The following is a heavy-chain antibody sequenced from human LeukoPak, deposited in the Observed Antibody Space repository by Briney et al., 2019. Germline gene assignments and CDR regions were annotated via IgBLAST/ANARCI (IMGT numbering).Heavy chain of an antibody. Sequence: GGSLRLSCAASGFTFSGYGMHWVRQAPGKGLEWVAYIRHDESYQYYVDSVRGRFTISRDNSKNMLFLQMNSLGAEDTAVYYCAAIAAAALYWGQGTQVTVSS. V-gene: IGHV3-30*02. CDR3: AAIAAAALY. CDR2: IRHDESYQ. CDR1: GFTFSGYG. J-gene: IGHJ4*02. D-gene: IGHD6-25*01.